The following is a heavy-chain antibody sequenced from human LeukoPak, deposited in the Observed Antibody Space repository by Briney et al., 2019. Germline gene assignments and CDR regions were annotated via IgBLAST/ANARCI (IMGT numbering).Heavy chain of an antibody. D-gene: IGHD3-10*01. V-gene: IGHV1-18*01. J-gene: IGHJ6*03. Sequence: ASVTVSCKASGYTFTSYGISWVRQAPGQGLEWMGWISAYNGNTNYAQKLQGRVTMTTDTSTSTAYMELRSLRSDDTAVYYCARDSYHLRFGELLHKYYYYYMDVWGKGTTVTVS. CDR2: ISAYNGNT. CDR1: GYTFTSYG. CDR3: ARDSYHLRFGELLHKYYYYYMDV.